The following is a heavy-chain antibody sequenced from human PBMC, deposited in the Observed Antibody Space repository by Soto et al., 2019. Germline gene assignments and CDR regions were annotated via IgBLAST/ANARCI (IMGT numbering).Heavy chain of an antibody. CDR3: ARDSSGWYGFDY. Sequence: QITLKESGPTLVKPTQTLTLTCTFSGFSLSTRGVGVGWIRQPPGKALEWLALIYWDDDQRYSPSLKSRLTITKYHSKSQVVITMTNIDPVDTATYYCARDSSGWYGFDYWGQGTLVTVSS. V-gene: IGHV2-5*02. CDR2: IYWDDDQ. J-gene: IGHJ4*02. D-gene: IGHD6-19*01. CDR1: GFSLSTRGVG.